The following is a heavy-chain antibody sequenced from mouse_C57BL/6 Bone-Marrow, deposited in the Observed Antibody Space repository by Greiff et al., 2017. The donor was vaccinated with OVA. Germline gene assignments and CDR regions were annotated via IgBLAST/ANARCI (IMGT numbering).Heavy chain of an antibody. CDR3: ARLYYFDD. Sequence: VQLKQPGAELVMPGASVKLSCKASGYTFTSYWMHWVKQRPGQGLEWIGEIDPSDSYTNYNQKFKGKSTLTVDKSSSTAYMQLSSLTSEDSAVYYCARLYYFDDWGQGTTLTVSS. J-gene: IGHJ2*01. V-gene: IGHV1-69*01. CDR1: GYTFTSYW. CDR2: IDPSDSYT.